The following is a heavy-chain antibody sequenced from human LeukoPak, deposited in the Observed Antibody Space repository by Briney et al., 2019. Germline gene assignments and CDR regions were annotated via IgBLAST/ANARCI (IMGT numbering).Heavy chain of an antibody. CDR3: ARGGRGVLLGDYFDY. Sequence: ASVKVSCKASGYTFTNYAMNWVRQAPGQGLEWMGWINTNTGNPTYAQGFTGRFVFSLDTSVSTAYLQISSLKAEDTAMYYCARGGRGVLLGDYFDYWGQGTLVTVSS. CDR1: GYTFTNYA. J-gene: IGHJ4*02. D-gene: IGHD3-10*01. CDR2: INTNTGNP. V-gene: IGHV7-4-1*02.